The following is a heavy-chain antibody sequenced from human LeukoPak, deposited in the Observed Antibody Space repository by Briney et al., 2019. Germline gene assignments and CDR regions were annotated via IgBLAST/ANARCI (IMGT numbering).Heavy chain of an antibody. J-gene: IGHJ6*03. CDR1: GGSISSYY. D-gene: IGHD3-9*01. CDR2: IYYSGST. CDR3: ARVLRYFDWSRDYYYMDV. V-gene: IGHV4-59*01. Sequence: PSETLSLTCTLSGGSISSYYWSWIRQPPGKGLKWIGYIYYSGSTNYNPSLKSRVTISVDTSKNQFSLKLSSVTVADTAVYYCARVLRYFDWSRDYYYMDVWGKGTTVTVSS.